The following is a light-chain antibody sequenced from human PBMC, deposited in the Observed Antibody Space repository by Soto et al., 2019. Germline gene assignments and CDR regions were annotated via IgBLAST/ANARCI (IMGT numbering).Light chain of an antibody. CDR3: QQLNSYPLT. CDR1: HSISSW. J-gene: IGKJ4*01. V-gene: IGKV1-5*01. CDR2: DAS. Sequence: IQVSLSPATLSASEGDRVTITCRASHSISSWLAWYQQKPGKAPKLLIYDASSLESGVPSRFSGSGSGTEFTLTISSLQPEDFATYYCQQLNSYPLTFGGGTKVDIK.